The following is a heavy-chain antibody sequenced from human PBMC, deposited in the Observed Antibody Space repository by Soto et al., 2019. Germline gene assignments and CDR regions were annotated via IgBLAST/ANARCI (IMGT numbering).Heavy chain of an antibody. CDR2: INPNSGGT. CDR3: ARVLIAAAGTYYYYYGMDV. CDR1: GYTFTGYY. V-gene: IGHV1-2*02. J-gene: IGHJ6*02. Sequence: GASVKVSCKASGYTFTGYYMHWMRQAPGQGLEWMGWINPNSGGTNYAQKFQGRVTMTRDTSISTAYMELSRLRSDDTAVYYCARVLIAAAGTYYYYYGMDVWGQGTTVTVSS. D-gene: IGHD6-13*01.